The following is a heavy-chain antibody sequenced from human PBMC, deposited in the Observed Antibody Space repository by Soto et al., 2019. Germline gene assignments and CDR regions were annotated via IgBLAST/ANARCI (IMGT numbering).Heavy chain of an antibody. CDR2: THMDGGEK. CDR3: ARDSGYDSGSSVNHYLDQ. V-gene: IGHV3-7*01. CDR1: GFRFGGYW. J-gene: IGHJ4*01. D-gene: IGHD3-10*01. Sequence: EVQLVESGGGLVQPGGSLRLSCAASGFRFGGYWMSWVRQAPGRGLEWLATTHMDGGEKKYVDSVKGRFTMSRDNAKNSLYLQMDSLRVEDTGVYYCARDSGYDSGSSVNHYLDQWGHGTLVTVSS.